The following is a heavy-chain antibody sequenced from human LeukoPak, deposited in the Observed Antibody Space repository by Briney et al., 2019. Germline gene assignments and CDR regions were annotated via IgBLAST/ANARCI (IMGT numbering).Heavy chain of an antibody. CDR3: ARGTKIGATGKDAFDI. D-gene: IGHD6-13*01. CDR1: GYTFTDYY. V-gene: IGHV1-2*04. CDR2: INPNSGGT. Sequence: ASVKVSCKASGYTFTDYYVHWVRQAPGQGLETMGWINPNSGGTNYAQKFQGWVTMTRDTSISTAYMELSRLKSDDTALYYCARGTKIGATGKDAFDIWGQGTMVTVSS. J-gene: IGHJ3*02.